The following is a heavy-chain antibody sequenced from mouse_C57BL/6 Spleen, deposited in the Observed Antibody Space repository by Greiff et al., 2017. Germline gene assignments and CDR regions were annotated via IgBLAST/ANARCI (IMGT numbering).Heavy chain of an antibody. D-gene: IGHD1-1*01. V-gene: IGHV1-18*01. CDR2: INPNNGGT. CDR1: GYTFTDYN. J-gene: IGHJ1*03. CDR3: ARPYYYGSSSGYFDV. Sequence: VQLKQSGPELVKPGASVKIPCKASGYTFTDYNMDWVKQSHGKSLEWIGDINPNNGGTIYNQKFKGKATLTVDKSSSTAYMELRSLTSEDTAVYYCARPYYYGSSSGYFDVWGTGTTVTVSS.